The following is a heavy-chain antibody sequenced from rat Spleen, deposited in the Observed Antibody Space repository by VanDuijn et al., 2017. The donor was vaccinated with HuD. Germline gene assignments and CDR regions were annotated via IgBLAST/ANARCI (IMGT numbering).Heavy chain of an antibody. CDR1: GFIFSIYG. Sequence: EVQLVESGGGLVQPGRSLKLSCAGSGFIFSIYGMAWVRQTPTKGLEWVASIGVGGGNIYYRDSVKGRFTISRDNAKSTLYLQMNSLRSEDTATYYCARSGEDGYTYYWYFDFWGPGTMVTVSS. J-gene: IGHJ1*01. CDR2: IGVGGGNI. CDR3: ARSGEDGYTYYWYFDF. D-gene: IGHD1-4*01. V-gene: IGHV5S23*01.